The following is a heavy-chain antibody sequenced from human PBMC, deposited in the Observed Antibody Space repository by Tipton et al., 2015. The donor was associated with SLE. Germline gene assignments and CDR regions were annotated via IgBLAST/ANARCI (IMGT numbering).Heavy chain of an antibody. V-gene: IGHV4-38-2*01. CDR3: AGTNMIGWYFDL. Sequence: TLSLTCAVSGYSISSGYYWGWIRQPPGKGLEWIGSIYHSGSTYYNPSLKSRVTISVDTSKNQFSLKLSSVTAADTAVYYCAGTNMIGWYFDLWGRGTLVTVSS. CDR1: GYSISSGYY. D-gene: IGHD3-22*01. CDR2: IYHSGST. J-gene: IGHJ2*01.